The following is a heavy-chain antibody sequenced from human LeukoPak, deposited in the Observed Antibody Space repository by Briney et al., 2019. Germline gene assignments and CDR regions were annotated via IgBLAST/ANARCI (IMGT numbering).Heavy chain of an antibody. CDR3: ARDGPYYDSSGSYFDY. V-gene: IGHV1-69*05. Sequence: SVKVSCKASGGTFSSYAISWVRQAPGQGLERRGGIIPIFGTANYAQKFQGRVTITTDESTSTAYMELSSLRSEDTAVYYCARDGPYYDSSGSYFDYWGQGTLVTVSS. CDR2: IIPIFGTA. D-gene: IGHD3-22*01. CDR1: GGTFSSYA. J-gene: IGHJ4*02.